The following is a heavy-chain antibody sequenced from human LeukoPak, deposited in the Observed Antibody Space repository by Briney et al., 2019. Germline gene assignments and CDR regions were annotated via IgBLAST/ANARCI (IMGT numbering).Heavy chain of an antibody. J-gene: IGHJ4*02. D-gene: IGHD1-20*01. CDR2: INPNSGGT. Sequence: ASVKVSCKASGYTFTGYYMHWVRQAPGQGLEWMGWINPNSGGTNYAQKFQGRVTMTRDTSISTAYMELSRLRSDDTAVYYCALGRVPEKYNWNYLVYWGQGTLVTVSS. CDR3: ALGRVPEKYNWNYLVY. V-gene: IGHV1-2*02. CDR1: GYTFTGYY.